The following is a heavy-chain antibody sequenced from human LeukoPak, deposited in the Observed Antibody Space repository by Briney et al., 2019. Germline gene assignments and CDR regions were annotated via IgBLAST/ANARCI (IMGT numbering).Heavy chain of an antibody. V-gene: IGHV4-34*01. CDR1: DESLNGYY. J-gene: IGHJ5*02. Sequence: SETLSLTCAVYDESLNGYYWSWIRQPPGKGLEWIGEMNDSGRTTYNPSLESRAAISAERSKNQFSLKLTSVTAADTAVYYCASGSWSRRFAPWGQGTLVTVSS. D-gene: IGHD1-14*01. CDR2: MNDSGRT. CDR3: ASGSWSRRFAP.